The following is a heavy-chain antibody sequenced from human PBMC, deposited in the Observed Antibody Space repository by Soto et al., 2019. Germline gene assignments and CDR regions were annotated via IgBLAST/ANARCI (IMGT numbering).Heavy chain of an antibody. D-gene: IGHD2-21*02. CDR3: ARDPRRGVAYCGGDCSFDI. Sequence: ASVKVSCKASGYTFTSYGISWVRQAPGQGLEWMGWISAYNGNTNYAQKLQGRVTMTTDTSTSTAYMELRSLRSDDTAAYYCARDPRRGVAYCGGDCSFDIWGQGTMVTVSS. CDR2: ISAYNGNT. CDR1: GYTFTSYG. V-gene: IGHV1-18*04. J-gene: IGHJ3*02.